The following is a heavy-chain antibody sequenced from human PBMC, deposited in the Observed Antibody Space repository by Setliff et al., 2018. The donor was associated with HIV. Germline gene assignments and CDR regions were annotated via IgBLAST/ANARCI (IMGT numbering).Heavy chain of an antibody. CDR2: IIPIFGTA. V-gene: IGHV1-69*13. CDR1: GGTFSSYA. J-gene: IGHJ6*04. D-gene: IGHD2-15*01. CDR3: ARGGRWWGPNNPSPHFYHMDL. Sequence: SVKVSCKASGGTFSSYAISWVRQAPGQGLEWMGGIIPIFGTANYAQKFQGRVTITADESTSTAYMELRNLRFDDTALYFCARGGRWWGPNNPSPHFYHMDLWGSGTSVTVSS.